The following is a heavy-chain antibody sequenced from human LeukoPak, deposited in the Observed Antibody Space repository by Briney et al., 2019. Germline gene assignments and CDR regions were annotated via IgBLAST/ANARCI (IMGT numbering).Heavy chain of an antibody. CDR2: ISTYNGNT. V-gene: IGHV1-18*01. D-gene: IGHD3-22*01. CDR1: GYTFNSHG. J-gene: IGHJ5*02. Sequence: GASVTVSCKASGYTFNSHGITWVRQAPGQGLEWMGWISTYNGNTNYAPKLQGRVTMTTDTSTSTAYMDLRSLRSDDTAVYYCAKDQYYDSKGWFDAWGQGTLVTVSS. CDR3: AKDQYYDSKGWFDA.